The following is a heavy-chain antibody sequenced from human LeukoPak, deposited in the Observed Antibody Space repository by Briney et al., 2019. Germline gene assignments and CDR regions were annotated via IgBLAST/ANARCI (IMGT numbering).Heavy chain of an antibody. Sequence: GGSLRLSCAASGFTVSTNYMNWVRQAPGKGLEWVSDLFSGGSTYYADSVKGRFTISRDNSKNTVYLQMNSLRAEDTAVYYCARDRTPATRGFDIWGQGTMVTVSS. CDR2: LFSGGST. CDR3: ARDRTPATRGFDI. V-gene: IGHV3-66*01. CDR1: GFTVSTNY. D-gene: IGHD1-26*01. J-gene: IGHJ3*02.